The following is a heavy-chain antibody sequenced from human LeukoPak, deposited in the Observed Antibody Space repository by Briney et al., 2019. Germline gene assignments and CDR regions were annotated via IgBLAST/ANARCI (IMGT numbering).Heavy chain of an antibody. Sequence: SETPSLTCTVSGGSISSYYWSWIRQPAGKGLEWIGRIHTSGSINYNPSLKSRVTMSVDTSKNQFSLKLSSVTAADTAVYYCARDKYYYDSSGYYYFDYWGQGTLVTVSS. J-gene: IGHJ4*02. CDR1: GGSISSYY. CDR2: IHTSGSI. V-gene: IGHV4-4*07. D-gene: IGHD3-22*01. CDR3: ARDKYYYDSSGYYYFDY.